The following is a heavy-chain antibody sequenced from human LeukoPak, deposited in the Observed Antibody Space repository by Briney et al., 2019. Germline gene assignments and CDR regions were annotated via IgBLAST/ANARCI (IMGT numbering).Heavy chain of an antibody. CDR1: GYSISSGYF. V-gene: IGHV4-38-2*02. J-gene: IGHJ6*03. D-gene: IGHD4-17*01. CDR2: IYHSGST. CDR3: ARVRVGGDYGDYAGYYYMDV. Sequence: PSETLSLTCTVSGYSISSGYFWGWIRQPPGKGLECIGTIYHSGSTYYNPSLKSRVTISVDTSKNQFSLKLSSVTAADTAVYYCARVRVGGDYGDYAGYYYMDVWGKGATVTVSS.